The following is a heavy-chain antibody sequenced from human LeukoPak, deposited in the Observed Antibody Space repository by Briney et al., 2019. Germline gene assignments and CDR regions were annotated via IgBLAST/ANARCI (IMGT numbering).Heavy chain of an antibody. D-gene: IGHD3-10*01. CDR3: ARAYGSGTLDWFDP. CDR1: GFTFSSYS. CDR2: ISSSSSYI. Sequence: GGSLRLSCAASGFTFSSYSMNWVRQAPGKGLKWVSSISSSSSYIYYADSVKGRFTISRDNAKNSLYLQMNSLRAEDTAVYYCARAYGSGTLDWFDPWGQGTLVTVSS. V-gene: IGHV3-21*01. J-gene: IGHJ5*02.